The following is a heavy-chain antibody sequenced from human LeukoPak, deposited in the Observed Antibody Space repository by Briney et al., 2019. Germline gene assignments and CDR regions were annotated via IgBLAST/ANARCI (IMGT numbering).Heavy chain of an antibody. D-gene: IGHD3-16*02. J-gene: IGHJ3*02. CDR3: ARSRAEKVPVWGSYRHHDAFDI. V-gene: IGHV5-51*01. CDR1: GYRFPNYW. CDR2: IYPGDSYT. Sequence: GESLEISFQGSGYRFPNYWIGLGRPMPGKGLGGMGIIYPGDSYTTFKPSFQGQVTISADKSIRTAYLQWSSLKASDTGMYYCARSRAEKVPVWGSYRHHDAFDIWGQGTRVTVSS.